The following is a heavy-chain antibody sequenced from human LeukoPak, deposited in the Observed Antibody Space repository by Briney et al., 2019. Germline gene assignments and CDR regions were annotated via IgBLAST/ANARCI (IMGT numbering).Heavy chain of an antibody. J-gene: IGHJ4*02. CDR1: GFTFSSYG. CDR3: AKDGNYGSGSSPFDY. V-gene: IGHV3-30*18. D-gene: IGHD3-10*01. CDR2: ISYDGSNK. Sequence: PGGSLRLSCAASGFTFSSYGMHWVRQAPGKGLEWVAVISYDGSNKYYAGSVKGRFTISRDNSKNTLYLQMNSLRAEDTAVYYCAKDGNYGSGSSPFDYWGQGTLVTVSS.